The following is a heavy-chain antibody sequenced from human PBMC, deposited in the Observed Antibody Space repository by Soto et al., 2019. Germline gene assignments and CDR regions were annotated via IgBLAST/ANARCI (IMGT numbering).Heavy chain of an antibody. J-gene: IGHJ6*02. Sequence: SQTLSLTCAISGDSVSSNSAAWNWIRQSPSRGLEWLGRTYYRSKWYNDYAVSVKSRITINPDTSKNQFSLQLNSVTPEDTAVYYCARDEVRGGYDYFPYCGMVVWCQGLSVTASS. CDR2: TYYRSKWYN. CDR3: ARDEVRGGYDYFPYCGMVV. D-gene: IGHD5-12*01. V-gene: IGHV6-1*01. CDR1: GDSVSSNSAA.